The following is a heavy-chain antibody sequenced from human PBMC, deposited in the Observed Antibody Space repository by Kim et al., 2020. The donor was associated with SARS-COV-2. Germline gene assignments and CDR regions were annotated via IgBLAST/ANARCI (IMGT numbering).Heavy chain of an antibody. CDR2: INAANGNI. CDR3: ARDVDRNAGNWFDP. Sequence: ASVKVSCKASGYTFTNYAMHWVRQAPGQRLEWMGWINAANGNIKYSQKFQDRVSISRDTSASTAYMELSSLRSEDTAVYYCARDVDRNAGNWFDPWGQGTLVTVSS. J-gene: IGHJ5*02. V-gene: IGHV1-3*01. D-gene: IGHD1-1*01. CDR1: GYTFTNYA.